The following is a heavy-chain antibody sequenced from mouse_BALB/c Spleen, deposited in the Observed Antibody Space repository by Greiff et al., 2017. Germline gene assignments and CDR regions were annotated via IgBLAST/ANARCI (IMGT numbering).Heavy chain of an antibody. V-gene: IGHV1-87*01. D-gene: IGHD1-1*01. CDR3: ARGKYGFDY. CDR1: GYTFTNYW. J-gene: IGHJ2*01. Sequence: QVQLQQSGAELVRPGTSVKISCKASGYTFTNYWLGWVKQRPGQGLEWIGAIYPGDGDTRYTQKFKGKATLTADKSSSTAYMQLSSLASEDSAVYYCARGKYGFDYWGQGTTLTVSS. CDR2: IYPGDGDT.